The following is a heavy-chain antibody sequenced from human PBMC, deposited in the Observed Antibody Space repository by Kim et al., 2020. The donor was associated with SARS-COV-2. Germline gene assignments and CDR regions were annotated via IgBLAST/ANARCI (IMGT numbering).Heavy chain of an antibody. V-gene: IGHV3-30*01. D-gene: IGHD6-6*01. CDR3: ARSIAGSYYYGMDV. J-gene: IGHJ6*02. Sequence: ADAVKCGFTISRDNSKNTLYLQMNSLVAEDTAVYYCARSIAGSYYYGMDVWGQGTTVTVSS.